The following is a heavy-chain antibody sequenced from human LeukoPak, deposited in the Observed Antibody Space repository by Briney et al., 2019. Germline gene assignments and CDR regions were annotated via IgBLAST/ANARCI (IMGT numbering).Heavy chain of an antibody. CDR3: AICSSTSCHSGLGAFDI. D-gene: IGHD2-2*01. CDR1: GYTFTSYG. CDR2: ISAYNGNT. V-gene: IGHV1-18*01. J-gene: IGHJ3*02. Sequence: GASVKVSCKASGYTFTSYGISWVRQAPGQGLEWMGWISAYNGNTSYAQKLQGRVTMTTDTSTSTAYMELRSLRSDDTAVYYCAICSSTSCHSGLGAFDIWGQGTMVTVSS.